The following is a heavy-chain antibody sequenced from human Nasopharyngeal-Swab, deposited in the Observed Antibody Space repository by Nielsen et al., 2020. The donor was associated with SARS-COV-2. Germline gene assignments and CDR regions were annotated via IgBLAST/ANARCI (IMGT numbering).Heavy chain of an antibody. Sequence: GESLKISCAASGFIFSSYSMNWVRQAQGKGLEWVSSISSSSSYIYYADSVKGRFTISRDNAKNSLYLQMNSLRAEDTAVYYCAREEGSSWHYFDYWGQGTLVTVSS. J-gene: IGHJ4*02. D-gene: IGHD6-13*01. CDR2: ISSSSSYI. CDR3: AREEGSSWHYFDY. CDR1: GFIFSSYS. V-gene: IGHV3-21*01.